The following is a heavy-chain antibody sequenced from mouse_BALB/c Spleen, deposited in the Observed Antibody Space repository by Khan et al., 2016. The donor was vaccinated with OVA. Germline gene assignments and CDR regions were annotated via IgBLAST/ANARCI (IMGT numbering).Heavy chain of an antibody. D-gene: IGHD2-13*01. Sequence: EVQLQESGPGLVKPSQSLSLTCTVTGYSITSDFAWNWIRQFPGNKLEWMGYISYSGSISHNPSLKRRISITRDTSKHQFLLQLNSTTTEATATYYCASDFCRGLMDCWGQGTSVTVSS. V-gene: IGHV3-2*02. CDR3: ASDFCRGLMDC. CDR1: GYSITSDFA. J-gene: IGHJ4*01. CDR2: ISYSGSI.